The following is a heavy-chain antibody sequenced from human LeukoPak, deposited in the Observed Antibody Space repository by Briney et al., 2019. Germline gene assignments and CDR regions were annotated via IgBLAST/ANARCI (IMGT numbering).Heavy chain of an antibody. Sequence: ASVKVSCKASGYTFTSYDINWVRQATGQGLEWMGWMNPNSGNTGYAQKFQGRVTMTRNTSISTAYMELSSLRSEDTAVYYCFGYSNARYYYYYGMDVWGQGTTVTVSS. CDR3: FGYSNARYYYYYGMDV. CDR1: GYTFTSYD. J-gene: IGHJ6*02. CDR2: MNPNSGNT. D-gene: IGHD4-11*01. V-gene: IGHV1-8*01.